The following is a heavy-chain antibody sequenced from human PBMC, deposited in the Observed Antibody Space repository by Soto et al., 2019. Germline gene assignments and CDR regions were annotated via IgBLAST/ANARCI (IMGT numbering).Heavy chain of an antibody. J-gene: IGHJ4*01. V-gene: IGHV1-46*01. D-gene: IGHD6-6*01. CDR1: GYTFTSYY. CDR3: AREGAARYSFDY. Sequence: ASVKVSCKASGYTFTSYYMLWVRQAPGQGLEWMGIINPSGGSTSYAQKFQGRVTMTRDTSTSTVYMELSSLRSEDTAVYYCAREGAARYSFDYWGHGTLVTVSS. CDR2: INPSGGST.